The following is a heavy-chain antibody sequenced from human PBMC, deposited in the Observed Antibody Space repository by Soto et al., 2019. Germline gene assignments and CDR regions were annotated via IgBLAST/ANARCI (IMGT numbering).Heavy chain of an antibody. Sequence: QVQLVQSGAEVKKPGSSVKISCKASGGTFSSYAISWVRQAPGQGLEWMGGIIPIFGTANYAQKFQGRVTITADESTSTAYMELSSLRSEDTAVYYCAVDKVIVLVPAAMSEYYGMDVWGQGTTVTVSS. J-gene: IGHJ6*02. CDR1: GGTFSSYA. CDR2: IIPIFGTA. CDR3: AVDKVIVLVPAAMSEYYGMDV. V-gene: IGHV1-69*12. D-gene: IGHD2-2*01.